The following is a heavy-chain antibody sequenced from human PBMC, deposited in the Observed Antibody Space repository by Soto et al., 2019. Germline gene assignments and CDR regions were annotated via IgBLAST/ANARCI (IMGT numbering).Heavy chain of an antibody. J-gene: IGHJ6*02. CDR2: INAGNGNT. V-gene: IGHV1-3*01. Sequence: VKVSCKASGYTFTSYAMHWVRQAPGQRLEWMGWINAGNGNTKYSQKFQGRVTITRDTSASTAYMELSSLRSEDTAVYYCARDYGSGSYYIRYYYYYGMDVWGQGTTVTSP. CDR1: GYTFTSYA. CDR3: ARDYGSGSYYIRYYYYYGMDV. D-gene: IGHD3-10*01.